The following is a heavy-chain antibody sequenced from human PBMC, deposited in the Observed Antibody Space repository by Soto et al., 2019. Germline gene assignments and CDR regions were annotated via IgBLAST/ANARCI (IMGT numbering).Heavy chain of an antibody. CDR1: GFTFSSYA. V-gene: IGHV3-30-3*01. Sequence: GGSLRLSCAASGFTFSSYAMHWVRQAPGKGLEWVAVISYDGSNKYYADSVKGRFTISRDNSKNTLYLQMNSLRAEDTAVYYCAREGGGTTVWQLPFDYWGQGTLVTVSS. D-gene: IGHD1-26*01. CDR3: AREGGGTTVWQLPFDY. CDR2: ISYDGSNK. J-gene: IGHJ4*02.